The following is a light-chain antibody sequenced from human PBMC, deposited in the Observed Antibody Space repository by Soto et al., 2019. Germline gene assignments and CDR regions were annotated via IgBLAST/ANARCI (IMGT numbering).Light chain of an antibody. CDR2: DAS. J-gene: IGKJ3*01. CDR3: QQRYNWPLT. CDR1: QSVSSY. Sequence: IVLTQSPATLSLSPGERATLSCRASQSVSSYLAWYQQKPGQAPRLPIYDASNRATGISARFSGSGSGTDFTLTISSLEPEDFAVYYCQQRYNWPLTFGPGTKVDIK. V-gene: IGKV3-11*01.